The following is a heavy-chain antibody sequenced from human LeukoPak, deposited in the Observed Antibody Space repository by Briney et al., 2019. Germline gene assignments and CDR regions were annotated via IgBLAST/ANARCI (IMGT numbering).Heavy chain of an antibody. Sequence: GGSLRLSCAASGFTFSSYGMHWVRQAPGKGLEWVAFIRYDGSNKYYADSVKGRFTISRDNSKNTLYLQMNSLRAEDTAVYYCAKGRVYYDMLTGQGPPDYWGQGTLVTVSS. D-gene: IGHD3-9*01. J-gene: IGHJ4*02. CDR3: AKGRVYYDMLTGQGPPDY. CDR1: GFTFSSYG. CDR2: IRYDGSNK. V-gene: IGHV3-30*02.